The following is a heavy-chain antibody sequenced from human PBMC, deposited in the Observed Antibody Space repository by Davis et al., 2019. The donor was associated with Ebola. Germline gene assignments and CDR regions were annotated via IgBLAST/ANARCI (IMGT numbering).Heavy chain of an antibody. CDR1: GFTFSSYG. CDR3: AKDRRSSGWYGHYFDY. V-gene: IGHV3-30*18. Sequence: GESLKISCAASGFTFSSYGMHWVRQAPGKGLEWVAVISHDGTNKYYADSVKGRFTISRDNSKNTLYLQMNSLRAEDTAVYYCAKDRRSSGWYGHYFDYWGQGTLVTVSS. J-gene: IGHJ4*02. CDR2: ISHDGTNK. D-gene: IGHD6-19*01.